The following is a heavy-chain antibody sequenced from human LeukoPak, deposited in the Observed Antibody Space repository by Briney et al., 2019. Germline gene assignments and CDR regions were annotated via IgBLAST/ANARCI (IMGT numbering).Heavy chain of an antibody. Sequence: ASVTVSCKASGYTFTSYYMHWVRQAPGQGLEWMGIINPSGGSTSYAQKFQGRVTMTRDTSTSTVYMELSSLRSEDTAVYYCARDLLQTMVRGVIGYWGQGTLVTVSS. V-gene: IGHV1-46*01. CDR2: INPSGGST. CDR3: ARDLLQTMVRGVIGY. CDR1: GYTFTSYY. J-gene: IGHJ4*02. D-gene: IGHD3-10*01.